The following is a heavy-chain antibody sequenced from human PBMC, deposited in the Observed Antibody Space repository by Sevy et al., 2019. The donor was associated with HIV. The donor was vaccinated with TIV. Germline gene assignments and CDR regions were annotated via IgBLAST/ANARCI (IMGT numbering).Heavy chain of an antibody. CDR2: IKQDGSVK. D-gene: IGHD6-13*01. J-gene: IGHJ5*02. CDR1: GFTLNNYW. CDR3: VRAIAADGSS. V-gene: IGHV3-7*01. Sequence: GGSLRLSCAASGFTLNNYWMNWVRQAPGKGLEWVANIKQDGSVKYYVDSVKGRFTISRDNARNLVFLQMNSLRVEDTALYYCVRAIAADGSSWGQGTLVTVSS.